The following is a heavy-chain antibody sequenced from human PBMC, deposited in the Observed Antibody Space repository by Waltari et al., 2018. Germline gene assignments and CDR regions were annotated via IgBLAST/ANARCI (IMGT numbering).Heavy chain of an antibody. V-gene: IGHV1-46*01. CDR3: ASQLQYCGGDCPRSYFDY. Sequence: QVQLVQSGAEVKKPGASVKVSCKASGYTFTSYYMHWVRQAPGQGLEWMGIINPSGGSTSYAQKFQGRVTMTRDTSTSTVYMELSSLRSEDTAVYYCASQLQYCGGDCPRSYFDYWGQGTLVTVSS. CDR2: INPSGGST. CDR1: GYTFTSYY. D-gene: IGHD2-21*01. J-gene: IGHJ4*02.